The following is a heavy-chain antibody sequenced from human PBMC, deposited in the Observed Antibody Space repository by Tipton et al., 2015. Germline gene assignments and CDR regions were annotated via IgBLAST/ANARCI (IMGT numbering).Heavy chain of an antibody. J-gene: IGHJ6*02. D-gene: IGHD3-10*01. CDR2: IYYSGTT. CDR3: ARVPRYPVSGSGSYYLYYYGMDV. Sequence: TLSLTCTVSGGSTSSYYWSWIRQPPGKGLEWIAYIYYSGTTNYNPSLKSRGTISVDRSKNQFSLKLSSVTAADAAVYYCARVPRYPVSGSGSYYLYYYGMDVWGQGTSVTVSS. V-gene: IGHV4-59*01. CDR1: GGSTSSYY.